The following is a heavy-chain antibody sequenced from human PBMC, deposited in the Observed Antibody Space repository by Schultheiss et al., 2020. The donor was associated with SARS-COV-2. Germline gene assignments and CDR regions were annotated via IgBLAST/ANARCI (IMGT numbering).Heavy chain of an antibody. CDR1: GGSISSYY. Sequence: SETLSLTCTVSGGSISSYYWSWIRQPPGKGLEWIGRIYTSGSTNYNPSLKSRVTMSVDTSKNQFSLKLSSVTAADTAVYYCAMIAAAGLFDYWGQGTLVTVSS. D-gene: IGHD6-13*01. V-gene: IGHV4-4*07. CDR3: AMIAAAGLFDY. CDR2: IYTSGST. J-gene: IGHJ4*02.